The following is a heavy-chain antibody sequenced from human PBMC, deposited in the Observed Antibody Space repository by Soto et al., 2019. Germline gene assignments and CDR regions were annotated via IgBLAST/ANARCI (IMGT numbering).Heavy chain of an antibody. CDR2: IIPIFGTA. D-gene: IGHD1-26*01. Sequence: QVQLVQSGAEVKKPGSSVKVSCKASGGTFSSYAISWVRQAPGQGLEWMGGIIPIFGTANYAQKFQGRVTITADESTSTAYMELSGLRSEDTAVYYCARTRSGYSGSYCFDYWGQGTLVTVSS. J-gene: IGHJ4*02. CDR1: GGTFSSYA. CDR3: ARTRSGYSGSYCFDY. V-gene: IGHV1-69*12.